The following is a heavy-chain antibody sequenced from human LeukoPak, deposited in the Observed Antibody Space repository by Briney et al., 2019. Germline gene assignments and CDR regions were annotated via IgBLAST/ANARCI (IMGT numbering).Heavy chain of an antibody. CDR2: INPNSGGT. CDR1: GYTFTGYY. CDR3: ARVAAAPTRNKEIDY. J-gene: IGHJ4*02. V-gene: IGHV1-2*02. Sequence: ASVKVSCKASGYTFTGYYMHWVRQAPGQGLEWMGWINPNSGGTNYAQKFQGRVTMTRDTSISTAYMELSRLRSDDTAVYYCARVAAAPTRNKEIDYWGQGTLVTVSS. D-gene: IGHD6-25*01.